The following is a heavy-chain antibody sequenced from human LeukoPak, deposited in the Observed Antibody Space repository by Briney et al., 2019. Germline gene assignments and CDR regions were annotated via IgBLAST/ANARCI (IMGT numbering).Heavy chain of an antibody. CDR1: GFTFSTYA. CDR3: ARDLAL. CDR2: INTNGDDT. Sequence: PGGSLRLSCSASGFTFSTYAMHWVRQAPGKGLEHVSTINTNGDDTYYADSVKGRSTISRDNSKNTLYLQMNSLRAEDTAVYYCARDLALWGQGTLVSVSS. V-gene: IGHV3-64*04. D-gene: IGHD3-3*02. J-gene: IGHJ4*02.